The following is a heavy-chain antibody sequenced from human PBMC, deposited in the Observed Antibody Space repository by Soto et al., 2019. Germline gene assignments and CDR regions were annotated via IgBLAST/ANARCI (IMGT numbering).Heavy chain of an antibody. Sequence: SETLSLTCTVSGGSISSSSYYWGWIRQPPGKGLEWIGSIYYSGSTYYNPSLKSRVTISVDTSKNQFSLKLSSVTAADTAVYYCASGSGGTYDFWSGYYPRGPIGMDVWGQGTTVTVSS. J-gene: IGHJ6*02. V-gene: IGHV4-39*01. CDR1: GGSISSSSYY. CDR2: IYYSGST. CDR3: ASGSGGTYDFWSGYYPRGPIGMDV. D-gene: IGHD3-3*01.